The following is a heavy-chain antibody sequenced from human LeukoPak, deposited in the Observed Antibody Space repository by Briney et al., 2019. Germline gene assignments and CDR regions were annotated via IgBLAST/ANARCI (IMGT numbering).Heavy chain of an antibody. V-gene: IGHV3-30*18. CDR2: ISYDGSNK. CDR3: AKAPAANSYAPDAFDI. CDR1: GFTFSNYG. Sequence: PGGSLRLSCAASGFTFSNYGMHWVRQAPGKGLEWVAVISYDGSNKYYADSVKGRSTISRDNSKNTLYLQMNSLRAEDTAVYYCAKAPAANSYAPDAFDIWGQGTMVTVSS. J-gene: IGHJ3*02. D-gene: IGHD5-18*01.